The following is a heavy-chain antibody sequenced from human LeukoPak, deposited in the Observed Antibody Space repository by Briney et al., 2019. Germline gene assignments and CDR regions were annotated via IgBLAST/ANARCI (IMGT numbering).Heavy chain of an antibody. V-gene: IGHV3-20*04. D-gene: IGHD3-22*01. Sequence: GGSLRLSCAASGFTFDDYGMSWVRQDPGKGLQWVSGINCNAGSTGYADSVKGRFTISRDNAKNSLYLQMNSLRAEDTAVYYCAKDMDSSGYYFDYWGQGTLVTVSS. CDR2: INCNAGST. CDR1: GFTFDDYG. J-gene: IGHJ4*02. CDR3: AKDMDSSGYYFDY.